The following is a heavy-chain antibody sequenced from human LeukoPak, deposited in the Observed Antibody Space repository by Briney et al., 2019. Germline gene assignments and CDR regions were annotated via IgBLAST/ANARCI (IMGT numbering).Heavy chain of an antibody. CDR2: INYSGST. D-gene: IGHD5-24*01. V-gene: IGHV4-59*01. J-gene: IGHJ4*02. CDR3: ARSGWLQFDYFDY. CDR1: GGSIGSYF. Sequence: SETLSLTCTISGGSIGSYFWNWIRQSPGKGLQWIGYINYSGSTNYNPSLESRVSISVDTSKNQVSLRLRSVTAADTAVYYCARSGWLQFDYFDYWGQGILVTVSS.